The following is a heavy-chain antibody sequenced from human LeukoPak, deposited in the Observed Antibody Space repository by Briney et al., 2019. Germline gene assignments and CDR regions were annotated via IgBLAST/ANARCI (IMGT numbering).Heavy chain of an antibody. CDR2: IYHSGST. Sequence: SETLSLTCTVSGGSISSSSYYWGWIRQPPGKGLEWIGYIYHSGSTYYNPSLKSRVTISLDRSQNQFSLKLSSVTAADTAVYYCARERYFALTDYWGQGTLVTVSS. CDR3: ARERYFALTDY. D-gene: IGHD3-9*01. J-gene: IGHJ4*02. V-gene: IGHV4-39*07. CDR1: GGSISSSSYY.